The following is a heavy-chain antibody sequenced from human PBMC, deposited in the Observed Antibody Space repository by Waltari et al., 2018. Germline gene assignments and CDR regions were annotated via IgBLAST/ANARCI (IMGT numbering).Heavy chain of an antibody. J-gene: IGHJ5*02. CDR2: INHSGST. Sequence: QVQLQQWGAGLLKPSETLSLTCAVYGGSVSGYYWSWIRQPPGKGLEWIGEINHSGSTNYNPSLKSRVTISVDTSKNQFSLKLSSVTAADTAVYYCARGRVSSTVWFDPWGQGTLVTVSS. D-gene: IGHD6-6*01. CDR3: ARGRVSSTVWFDP. CDR1: GGSVSGYY. V-gene: IGHV4-34*01.